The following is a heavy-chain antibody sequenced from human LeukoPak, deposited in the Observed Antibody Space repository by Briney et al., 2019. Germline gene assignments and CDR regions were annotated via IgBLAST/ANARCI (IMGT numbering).Heavy chain of an antibody. D-gene: IGHD3-10*01. J-gene: IGHJ4*02. CDR3: AKRGVVIRVFLVGFHKEAYYFDS. CDR2: LSGSGGGT. Sequence: GGSLRLSWAVSGITLSNYGMSGVRQAPGKGLEWVAGLSGSGGGTNYADSVQGRFTISRDNPKNTLYLQMNSLRAEDTAVYFCAKRGVVIRVFLVGFHKEAYYFDSWGQGALVTVSS. CDR1: GITLSNYG. V-gene: IGHV3-23*01.